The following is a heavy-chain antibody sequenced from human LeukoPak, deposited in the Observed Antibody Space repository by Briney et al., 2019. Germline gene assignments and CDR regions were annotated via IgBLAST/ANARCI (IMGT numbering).Heavy chain of an antibody. D-gene: IGHD6-13*01. V-gene: IGHV4-59*01. CDR2: IHYSGST. CDR1: GGSISSYC. CDR3: AGEITAVDF. Sequence: SETLSLTCTVSGGSISSYCWSWIRRPPGKGLEWIGYIHYSGSTNYNPSLKSRVIISVDTSKNHFSLKLRSVTAADTAVYYCAGEITAVDFWGQGTLVTVSS. J-gene: IGHJ4*02.